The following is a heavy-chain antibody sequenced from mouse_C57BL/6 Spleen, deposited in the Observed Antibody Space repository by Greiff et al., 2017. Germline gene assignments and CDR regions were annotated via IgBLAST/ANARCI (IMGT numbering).Heavy chain of an antibody. V-gene: IGHV1-61*01. Sequence: QVQLQQPGAELVRPGSSVKLSCKASGYTFTSYWMDWVKQRPGQGLEWIGNIYPSDSETHYNQKFKDKATLTVDKSSSTAYMQLSSLTSEDSAVYYCAREGIYYGKHWYFDVWGTGTTVTVSS. D-gene: IGHD2-1*01. J-gene: IGHJ1*03. CDR1: GYTFTSYW. CDR2: IYPSDSET. CDR3: AREGIYYGKHWYFDV.